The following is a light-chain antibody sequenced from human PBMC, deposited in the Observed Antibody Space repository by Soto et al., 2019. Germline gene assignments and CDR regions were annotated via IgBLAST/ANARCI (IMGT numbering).Light chain of an antibody. CDR3: QKYGSSPRP. J-gene: IGKJ1*01. CDR2: AAS. Sequence: EIVLTQSPGTLSLSPGERATLSCRASQSVSSSYLAWYQQRPGQAPRLLIYAASSRATGIPDRFSGSGSGTDFTLTISRLEPEDLAVYYCQKYGSSPRPFGQGTKVEIK. V-gene: IGKV3-20*01. CDR1: QSVSSSY.